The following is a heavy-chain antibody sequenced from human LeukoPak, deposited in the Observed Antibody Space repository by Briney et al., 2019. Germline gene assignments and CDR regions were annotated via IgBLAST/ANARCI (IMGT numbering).Heavy chain of an antibody. CDR1: GFTFTNYN. V-gene: IGHV3-21*01. CDR2: ISATNSYI. Sequence: PGGSLRLSCAASGFTFTNYNMNWVRQAPGKGLEWVSSISATNSYIYYADSVKGRFTISRDNAKNSLYLQMNSLRAEDTAVYYCARIPNSANFPNWFDPWGQGTLVSVSS. D-gene: IGHD4/OR15-4a*01. CDR3: ARIPNSANFPNWFDP. J-gene: IGHJ5*02.